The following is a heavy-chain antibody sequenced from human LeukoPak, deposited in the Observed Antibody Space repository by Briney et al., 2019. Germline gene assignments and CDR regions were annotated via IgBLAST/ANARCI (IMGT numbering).Heavy chain of an antibody. CDR2: ITSSGSTK. CDR3: ARVYSSSSGKGMDV. Sequence: PPGGSLRLSCAASSFTFSSYEMNWVRQAPGKGLEWVSYITSSGSTKNYADSVKGRFTISRDNAKNSLYLQMNSLRAEDTAVYYCARVYSSSSGKGMDVWGQGTTVTVSS. D-gene: IGHD6-6*01. J-gene: IGHJ6*02. V-gene: IGHV3-48*03. CDR1: SFTFSSYE.